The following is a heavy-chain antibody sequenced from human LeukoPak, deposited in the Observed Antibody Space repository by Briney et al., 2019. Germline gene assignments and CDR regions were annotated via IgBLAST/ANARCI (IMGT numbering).Heavy chain of an antibody. J-gene: IGHJ5*02. V-gene: IGHV4-61*08. D-gene: IGHD3-16*02. CDR2: IYYSGST. Sequence: ESGPALVKPTQTLTLTCTFSGFSLSTSGMCVSWIRQPPGKGLEWIGYIYYSGSTNYNPSLKSRVTISVDTSKNQFSLKLSSVTAADTAVYYCARDRYYDYVWGSYRPYNWFDPWGQGTLVTVSS. CDR1: GFSLSTSGMC. CDR3: ARDRYYDYVWGSYRPYNWFDP.